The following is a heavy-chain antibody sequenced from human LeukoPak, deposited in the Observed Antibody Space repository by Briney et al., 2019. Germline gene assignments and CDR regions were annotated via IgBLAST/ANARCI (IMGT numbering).Heavy chain of an antibody. D-gene: IGHD3-10*01. V-gene: IGHV1-18*01. CDR1: GYTFTSFG. CDR3: ARDRNYYGSGSYYNPKSFDY. J-gene: IGHJ4*02. CDR2: SSAYNGNT. Sequence: AASVKVSCTASGYTFTSFGISWVRQAPGQGLEWMGWSSAYNGNTNYAQKLQSRVTMTTDTSTSTAYMELRSLRSDDTAVYYCARDRNYYGSGSYYNPKSFDYWGQGTLVTVSS.